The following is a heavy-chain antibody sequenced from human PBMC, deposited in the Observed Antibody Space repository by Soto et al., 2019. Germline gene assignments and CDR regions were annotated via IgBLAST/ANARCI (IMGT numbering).Heavy chain of an antibody. CDR3: ARGAAAGVDYGMDV. D-gene: IGHD6-13*01. J-gene: IGHJ6*02. V-gene: IGHV4-4*07. CDR1: GGSIITYY. CDR2: IYRSGGT. Sequence: SETLSLTRIVSGGSIITYYWSWSRQPAGKGLEWIGRIYRSGGTNFNPSLMSRVSMSVDTSKSQFSLKLSSVVAADTAVYYCARGAAAGVDYGMDVWGQGTTVTVSS.